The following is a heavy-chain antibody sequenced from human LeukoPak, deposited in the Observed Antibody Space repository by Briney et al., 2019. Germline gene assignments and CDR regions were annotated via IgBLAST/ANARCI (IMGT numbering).Heavy chain of an antibody. Sequence: PSGTLSLTCAVSGGSISSSNWWSWVRQPPGKGLEWIGEIYHSGSTNYNPSLKSRVTISVDTSKNQFSLKLSSVTAEDTAVYYCARTSVNCGGDCYAFDYWGQGTLVTISS. V-gene: IGHV4-4*02. CDR1: GGSISSSNW. CDR2: IYHSGST. CDR3: ARTSVNCGGDCYAFDY. J-gene: IGHJ4*02. D-gene: IGHD2-21*01.